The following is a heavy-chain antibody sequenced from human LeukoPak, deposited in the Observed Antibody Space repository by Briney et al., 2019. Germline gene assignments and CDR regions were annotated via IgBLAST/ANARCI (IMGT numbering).Heavy chain of an antibody. Sequence: GGSLRLSCAASGFTFSSYSMNWVRQAPGKGLEWVSYISSRSITIYYADSVKGRFTVSRDNAKKLLFLQMDGLRAEDTALYYCSRPLSFGELFRLDDWGQGTLVTVSS. J-gene: IGHJ4*02. CDR2: ISSRSITI. CDR1: GFTFSSYS. D-gene: IGHD3-10*01. V-gene: IGHV3-48*04. CDR3: SRPLSFGELFRLDD.